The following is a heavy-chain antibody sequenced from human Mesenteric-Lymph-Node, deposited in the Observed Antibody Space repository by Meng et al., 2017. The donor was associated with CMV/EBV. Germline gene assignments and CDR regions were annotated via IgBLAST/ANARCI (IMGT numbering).Heavy chain of an antibody. CDR2: IYRGDNT. CDR1: GFNVRDKY. D-gene: IGHD3-10*01. Sequence: EVHRVGVGGGFVQAGGSLRLSCAASGFNVRDKYMSWVRQAPGKGLEWVCIIYRGDNTYYIDSVKDRFTVSRDNSKNTMYLQMNSLRVEDTAVYYCTGDSVSNPNLDYWGQGTLVTVSS. J-gene: IGHJ4*02. CDR3: TGDSVSNPNLDY. V-gene: IGHV3-66*01.